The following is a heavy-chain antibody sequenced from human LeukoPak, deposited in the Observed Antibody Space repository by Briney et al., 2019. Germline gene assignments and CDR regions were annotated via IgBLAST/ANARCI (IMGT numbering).Heavy chain of an antibody. Sequence: ASVKVSRKASGYTFTSYYIHWVRQAPGQGLEWMGWINPNSGGTTYAQKFQGRVTMTRDTSITTAYMELSRLRSDDTAVYYCARDDYKTLYYYYYMDVWGKGTTVIVSS. D-gene: IGHD3-16*01. J-gene: IGHJ6*03. CDR2: INPNSGGT. CDR1: GYTFTSYY. CDR3: ARDDYKTLYYYYYMDV. V-gene: IGHV1-2*02.